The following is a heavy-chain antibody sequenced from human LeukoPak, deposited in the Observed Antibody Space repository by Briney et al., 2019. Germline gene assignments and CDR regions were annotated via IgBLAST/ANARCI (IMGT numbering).Heavy chain of an antibody. V-gene: IGHV1-2*02. D-gene: IGHD3-16*01. CDR1: GDTFTGYY. J-gene: IGHJ4*02. Sequence: ASVKVSCKASGDTFTGYYMHWVRQAPGQGLEWMGWINPNSGGTNYAQKFQGRVTMTRDTSISTAYMELSRLRSDDTAVYYCARVFLGSMTVDYWGQGTLVTVSS. CDR2: INPNSGGT. CDR3: ARVFLGSMTVDY.